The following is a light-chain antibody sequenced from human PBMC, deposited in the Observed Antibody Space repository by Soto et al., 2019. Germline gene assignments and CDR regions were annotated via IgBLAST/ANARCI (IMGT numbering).Light chain of an antibody. V-gene: IGKV3-11*01. J-gene: IGKJ3*01. Sequence: EIVLTQSPATLSLSPGERATLSCRASQSVSRYLAWYQQKPGQAPRLLIYDASNMATGIPARVSGSGSGTDFTLTISSLEPQDFAVYYCQQRSNWPPGTFGPGTKVDIK. CDR3: QQRSNWPPGT. CDR2: DAS. CDR1: QSVSRY.